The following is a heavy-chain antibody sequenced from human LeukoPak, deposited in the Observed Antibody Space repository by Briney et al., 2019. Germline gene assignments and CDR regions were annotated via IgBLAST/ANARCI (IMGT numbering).Heavy chain of an antibody. D-gene: IGHD6-19*01. CDR3: ARVHGSGWYGGAFDI. V-gene: IGHV3-30-3*01. J-gene: IGHJ3*02. CDR1: GFTFSSYA. Sequence: GRSLRLSCAASGFTFSSYAMHWVRQAPGKGLEWVAVISYDGSNKYYADSVKGRFTISRDNAKNSLYLQMNSLRAEDTAVYYCARVHGSGWYGGAFDIWGQGTMVTVSS. CDR2: ISYDGSNK.